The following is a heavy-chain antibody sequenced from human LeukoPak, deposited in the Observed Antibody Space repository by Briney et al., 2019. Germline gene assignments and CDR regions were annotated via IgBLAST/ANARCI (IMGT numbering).Heavy chain of an antibody. CDR3: AREHSSGWYGYY. CDR2: INHSGST. D-gene: IGHD6-19*01. J-gene: IGHJ4*02. Sequence: PSETLSLTCAVYGGSFSGYYWSWIRQPPGKGLEWIGEINHSGSTNYNPSLKSRVTISVDTSKNQFSLKLSSVTAADTAVYYCAREHSSGWYGYYWGQGTLVTVSS. CDR1: GGSFSGYY. V-gene: IGHV4-34*01.